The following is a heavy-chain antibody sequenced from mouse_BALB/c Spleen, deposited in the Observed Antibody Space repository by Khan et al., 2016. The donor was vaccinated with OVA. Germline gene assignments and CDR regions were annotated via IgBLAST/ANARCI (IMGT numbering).Heavy chain of an antibody. J-gene: IGHJ4*01. CDR2: INTYTGEP. D-gene: IGHD1-1*01. Sequence: QIQLVQSGPELKKPGETVKISCKASGYTFTNYGMNWVKQAPGKGLKWMGWINTYTGEPTYADDFKGRFAFSLETSAITAYLQINNLKNEDTATYFCSRPPYVSYVMVYWGQGTSVTVSS. CDR1: GYTFTNYG. V-gene: IGHV9-3-1*01. CDR3: SRPPYVSYVMVY.